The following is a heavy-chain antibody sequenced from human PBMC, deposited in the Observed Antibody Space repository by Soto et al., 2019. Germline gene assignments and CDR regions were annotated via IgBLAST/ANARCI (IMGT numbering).Heavy chain of an antibody. CDR2: IYYSGST. J-gene: IGHJ4*02. D-gene: IGHD3-9*01. Sequence: QVQLQESGPGLVKPSETLSLTCTVSGGSISSYYWSWIRQPPGKGLEWIGYIYYSGSTNYNPSLKSRVTISVDTSKNQFSLKLSSVTAADTAVYYCARTAYYDILTGYYFDYWGQGTLVTVSS. CDR1: GGSISSYY. CDR3: ARTAYYDILTGYYFDY. V-gene: IGHV4-59*08.